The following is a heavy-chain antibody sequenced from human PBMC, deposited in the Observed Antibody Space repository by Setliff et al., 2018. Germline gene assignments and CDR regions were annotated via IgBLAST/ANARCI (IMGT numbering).Heavy chain of an antibody. Sequence: PSETLSFTCTVSGASISSGSYFWSWIRQSPGKGLEWIGYISYISHTGNTNSNPSLTSRVTFSIDTSKNQFSLKLSSVTAADTAVYYCARGATMIVIPDYFDSWGQGTLVTVSS. CDR3: ARGATMIVIPDYFDS. J-gene: IGHJ4*02. CDR2: ISYISHTGNT. V-gene: IGHV4-61*01. CDR1: GASISSGSYF. D-gene: IGHD3-22*01.